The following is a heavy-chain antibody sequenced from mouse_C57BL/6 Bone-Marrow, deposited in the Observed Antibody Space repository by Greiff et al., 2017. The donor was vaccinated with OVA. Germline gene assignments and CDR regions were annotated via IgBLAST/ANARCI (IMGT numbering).Heavy chain of an antibody. CDR1: GYTFTSYW. CDR3: ARRGRYYGSSTPFAY. V-gene: IGHV1-69*01. CDR2: IDPSDSYT. D-gene: IGHD1-1*01. J-gene: IGHJ3*01. Sequence: VQLQQPGAELVMPGASVKLSCKASGYTFTSYWMHWVKQRPGQGLEWIGEIDPSDSYTNYNQKFKGKSTLTVDKSSSTAYMQLSSLTSEDSAVYYCARRGRYYGSSTPFAYWGQGTLVTVSA.